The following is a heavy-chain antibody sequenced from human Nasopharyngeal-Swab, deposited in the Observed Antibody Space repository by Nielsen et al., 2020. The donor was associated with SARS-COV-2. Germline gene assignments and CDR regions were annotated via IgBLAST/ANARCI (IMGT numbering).Heavy chain of an antibody. CDR3: AKVAHKVTTGCFDY. J-gene: IGHJ4*02. CDR1: GFTFSSYA. CDR2: ISGSGGST. D-gene: IGHD4-11*01. Sequence: GGSLRLSCAASGFTFSSYAMSWVSQAPGKGLEWVSAISGSGGSTYYADSVKGRFTTSRDNSKNTLYLQMNSLRAEDTAVYYCAKVAHKVTTGCFDYWGQGTLVTVSS. V-gene: IGHV3-23*01.